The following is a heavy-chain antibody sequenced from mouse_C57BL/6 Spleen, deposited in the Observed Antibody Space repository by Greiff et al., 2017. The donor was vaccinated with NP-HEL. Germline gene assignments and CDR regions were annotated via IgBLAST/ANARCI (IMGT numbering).Heavy chain of an antibody. D-gene: IGHD2-3*01. CDR1: GYSFTGYY. CDR2: INPSTGGT. V-gene: IGHV1-42*01. CDR3: ARSEDGYNWYCDV. Sequence: EVQLQQSGPELVKPGASVKISCKASGYSFTGYYMNWVKQSPEKSLEWIGEINPSTGGTTYNQKFKAKATLTVDKSSSTAYMQLKSLTSEDSAVYDCARSEDGYNWYCDVWGTGTTVTVSS. J-gene: IGHJ1*03.